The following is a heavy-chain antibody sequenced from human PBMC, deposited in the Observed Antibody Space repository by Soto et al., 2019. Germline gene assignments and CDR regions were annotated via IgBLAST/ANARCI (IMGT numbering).Heavy chain of an antibody. CDR1: GFTFSTYA. CDR2: ISTSGAAT. CDR3: ARDSPDLCGGNTCFSD. D-gene: IGHD3-3*01. V-gene: IGHV3-23*01. J-gene: IGHJ4*02. Sequence: EVQLLESGGTFIQPGGSLRLSCAASGFTFSTYAMDWVRQAPGKGPEWVSAISTSGAATYYADSVKGRFVISRDNSKNTLFLQMNCLRAEDTATYYCARDSPDLCGGNTCFSDWGQGTLVSVSS.